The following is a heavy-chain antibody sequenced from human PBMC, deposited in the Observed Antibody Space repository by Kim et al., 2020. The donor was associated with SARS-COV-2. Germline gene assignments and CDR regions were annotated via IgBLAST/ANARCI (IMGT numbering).Heavy chain of an antibody. D-gene: IGHD4-17*01. Sequence: QKFQGRVTITRDTSASTAYMELSSLRSEDTAVYYCARGRKTTVTTSWFDPWGQGTLVTVSS. CDR3: ARGRKTTVTTSWFDP. V-gene: IGHV1-3*01. J-gene: IGHJ5*02.